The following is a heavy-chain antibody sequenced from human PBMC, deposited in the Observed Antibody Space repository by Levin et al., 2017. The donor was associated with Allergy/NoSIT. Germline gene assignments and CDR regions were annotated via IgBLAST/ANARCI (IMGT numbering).Heavy chain of an antibody. Sequence: NRGESLKISCQGSGYNFASYWIGWVRQMPGKGLEYVAIIYPDDSDSRYSPSFQGQVTISVDKSISTAYLQWSSLKASDTAIYYCVMDGAAAPGYFDYWGQGTLVTVSS. CDR3: VMDGAAAPGYFDY. CDR2: IYPDDSDS. D-gene: IGHD2-15*01. V-gene: IGHV5-51*01. J-gene: IGHJ4*02. CDR1: GYNFASYW.